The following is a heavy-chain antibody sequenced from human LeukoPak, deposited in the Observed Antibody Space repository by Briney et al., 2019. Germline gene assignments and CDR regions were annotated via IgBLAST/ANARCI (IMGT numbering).Heavy chain of an antibody. V-gene: IGHV3-21*06. CDR3: ARDTHDILTAYYKWAFDI. CDR1: VFTFSSYT. D-gene: IGHD3-9*01. J-gene: IGHJ3*02. CDR2: ISSSSSYI. Sequence: GGSLRLSCAASVFTFSSYTMNWLRQAPGKGLEWVSSISSSSSYIYYADSVKGRFTISRDNAKNSLYLQMNSLRAEDTAVYYCARDTHDILTAYYKWAFDIWGQGTMVTVSS.